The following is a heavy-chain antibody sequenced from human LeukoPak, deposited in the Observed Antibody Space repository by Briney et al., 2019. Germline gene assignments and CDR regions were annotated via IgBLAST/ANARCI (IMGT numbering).Heavy chain of an antibody. CDR2: IYYSGST. J-gene: IGHJ6*02. CDR1: GGSISSYY. V-gene: IGHV4-59*12. D-gene: IGHD2-2*01. Sequence: PSETLSLTCTVSGGSISSYYWSWIRQPPGKGLEWIGYIYYSGSTNYNPSLKSRVTISVDTSKNQFSLKLGSVTAADTAVYYCARGYCSSTSLLPYYYGMDVWGQGTTVTVSS. CDR3: ARGYCSSTSLLPYYYGMDV.